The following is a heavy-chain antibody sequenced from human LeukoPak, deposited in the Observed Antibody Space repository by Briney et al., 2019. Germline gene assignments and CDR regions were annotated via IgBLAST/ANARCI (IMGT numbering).Heavy chain of an antibody. CDR1: GGSISNYY. J-gene: IGHJ4*02. V-gene: IGHV4-4*07. CDR3: ASGLQFRILDY. CDR2: IYTSGGT. D-gene: IGHD5-24*01. Sequence: SETLSLTCTVSGGSISNYYWNWIRQPAGKGLEWIGRIYTSGGTNYNPSLKSRVTMSVDTSKNQISLKLSSVTAADTAVYYCASGLQFRILDYWGQGTLVTVSS.